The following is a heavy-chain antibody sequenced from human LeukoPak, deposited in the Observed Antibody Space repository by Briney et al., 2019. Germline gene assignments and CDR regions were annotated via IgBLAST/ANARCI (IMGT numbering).Heavy chain of an antibody. V-gene: IGHV3-21*01. CDR2: ISSSSSYI. Sequence: PGGSLSPSCAASGFTFITYSMNWVRQAPGKGLEWVSSISSSSSYIYYADSVKGRFTISRDNAKNSLYLQMNSLRAEDAAVYFCARDPSYSASSAAFDYWGQGPLVTVSS. CDR3: ARDPSYSASSAAFDY. D-gene: IGHD6-6*01. CDR1: GFTFITYS. J-gene: IGHJ4*02.